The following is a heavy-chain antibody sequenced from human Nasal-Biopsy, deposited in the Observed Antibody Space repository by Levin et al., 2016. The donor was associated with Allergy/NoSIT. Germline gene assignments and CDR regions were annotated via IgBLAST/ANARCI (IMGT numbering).Heavy chain of an antibody. CDR2: ISSGGGDK. CDR3: AKDRDNRAYMLANADYSHYVMDV. J-gene: IGHJ6*02. CDR1: RFPFSNYG. Sequence: GESLKISCAASRFPFSNYGMHWVRQAPGKGLDWVSFISSGGGDKYYTDSVKGRFTVSRDNSKNTVFLHLTSLTSEDSAVYFCAKDRDNRAYMLANADYSHYVMDVWGQGTTVTVSS. D-gene: IGHD4-11*01. V-gene: IGHV3-30*18.